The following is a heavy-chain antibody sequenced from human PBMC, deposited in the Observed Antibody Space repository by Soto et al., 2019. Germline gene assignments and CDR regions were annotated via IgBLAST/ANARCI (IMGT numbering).Heavy chain of an antibody. CDR1: GYTFTSYD. D-gene: IGHD3-3*01. CDR2: MNPNSGNT. V-gene: IGHV1-8*01. J-gene: IGHJ6*02. CDR3: ARGGYDGGYYGLYYYYGMDV. Sequence: GASVKVSCKASGYTFTSYDINWVRQATGQGLEWMGWMNPNSGNTGYAQKFQGRVTMTRNTSISTAYMELSSLRSEDTAVYYCARGGYDGGYYGLYYYYGMDVWGQGTTVTVSS.